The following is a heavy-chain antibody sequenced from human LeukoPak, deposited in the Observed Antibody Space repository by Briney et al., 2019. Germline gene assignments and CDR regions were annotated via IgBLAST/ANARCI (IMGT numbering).Heavy chain of an antibody. Sequence: ASVKVSCKASGYTFTSYDINWVRQATRRGGEWMGWMNPKSGNTGYAQKFQASVTMTRNTSISTAYMELSSLRSEETAVYYCARAPQIRWIYYYYGMDVWGQGTTVTVSS. CDR2: MNPKSGNT. J-gene: IGHJ6*02. D-gene: IGHD4-23*01. CDR1: GYTFTSYD. V-gene: IGHV1-8*01. CDR3: ARAPQIRWIYYYYGMDV.